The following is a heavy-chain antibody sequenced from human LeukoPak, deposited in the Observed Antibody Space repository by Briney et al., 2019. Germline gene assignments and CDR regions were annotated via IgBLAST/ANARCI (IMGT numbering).Heavy chain of an antibody. CDR3: ARDRVYNWFDP. CDR2: IYYSGNT. Sequence: PSETLSLTCSVSGGSISSSGYYWGWVRQPPGKGLEWIGNIYYSGNTYYNASLNSRVTISVDTSKNQFSLKLSSVTAADTAVYYCARDRVYNWFDPWGQGTLVTVSS. CDR1: GGSISSSGYY. V-gene: IGHV4-39*07. D-gene: IGHD3-10*01. J-gene: IGHJ5*02.